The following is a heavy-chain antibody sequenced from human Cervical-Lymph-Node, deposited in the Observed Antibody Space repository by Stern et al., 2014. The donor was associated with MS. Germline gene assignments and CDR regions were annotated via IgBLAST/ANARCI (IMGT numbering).Heavy chain of an antibody. V-gene: IGHV4-59*01. CDR1: GGSISRYY. CDR3: ARAIEIVSEQLVLDY. D-gene: IGHD6-13*01. CDR2: IYYTGST. Sequence: VHLVESGPGLVKPSETLSLTCTVSGGSISRYYWSWIRQPPGKGLEWIGYIYYTGSTSYNPSLKSRVTISVDTSKNQFSLQLSSVTAADTAVYYCARAIEIVSEQLVLDYWGQGTLVTVSS. J-gene: IGHJ4*02.